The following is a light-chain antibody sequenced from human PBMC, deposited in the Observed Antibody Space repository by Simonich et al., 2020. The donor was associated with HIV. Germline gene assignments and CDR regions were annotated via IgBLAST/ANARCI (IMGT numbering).Light chain of an antibody. Sequence: QSALTQPPSASGSPGQSVTISCPGTSSDVGGYNYVSWYQQHPGQAPKLMIYEVSKRPSGVPDRFSGSKSGNTASLTVSGLQAEDEADYYCSSYTSSSTVVFGGGTKLTVL. J-gene: IGLJ2*01. V-gene: IGLV2-8*01. CDR1: SSDVGGYNY. CDR2: EVS. CDR3: SSYTSSSTVV.